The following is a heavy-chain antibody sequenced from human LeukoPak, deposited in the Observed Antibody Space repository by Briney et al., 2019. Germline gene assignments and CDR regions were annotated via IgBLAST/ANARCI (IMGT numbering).Heavy chain of an antibody. Sequence: GGSLRLSCAASGFIFSRYSMSWVRQAPGQGLEWVANINQDGSEKYYVDSVMGRFNISRDNTKNSLYLQMHSLRAEDTAVYYCARPTFRSSPYLYWGQGALVTVSS. J-gene: IGHJ4*02. CDR1: GFIFSRYS. CDR3: ARPTFRSSPYLY. CDR2: INQDGSEK. D-gene: IGHD6-6*01. V-gene: IGHV3-7*01.